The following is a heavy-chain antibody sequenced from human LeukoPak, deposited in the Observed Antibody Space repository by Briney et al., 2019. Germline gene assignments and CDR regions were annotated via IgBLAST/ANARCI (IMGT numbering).Heavy chain of an antibody. CDR3: ARDGAPWDY. Sequence: GGSLRLSCAASGFTFSSYSMNWVRQAPGKGLEFVANIKQDGSEKYYVDSVKGRFTISRDNTKNSLYLQMNSLRAEDTAVYYCARDGAPWDYWGQGTLVTVSS. D-gene: IGHD4/OR15-4a*01. CDR1: GFTFSSYS. CDR2: IKQDGSEK. J-gene: IGHJ4*02. V-gene: IGHV3-7*05.